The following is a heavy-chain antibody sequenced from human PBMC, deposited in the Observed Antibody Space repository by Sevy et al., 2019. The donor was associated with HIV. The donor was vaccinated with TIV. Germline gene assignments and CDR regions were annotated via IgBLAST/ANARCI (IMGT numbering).Heavy chain of an antibody. Sequence: GGSLRLSCAASGFTFSNFAMSWVRQAPGKGLEWVSSISSSSSYIYYADSVKGRFTISRDNAKNSLYLQMNSLRAEDTAVYYCARDLIYDFWSGSRAKNYYYYGMDVWGQGTTVTVSS. D-gene: IGHD3-3*01. J-gene: IGHJ6*02. V-gene: IGHV3-21*01. CDR3: ARDLIYDFWSGSRAKNYYYYGMDV. CDR1: GFTFSNFA. CDR2: ISSSSSYI.